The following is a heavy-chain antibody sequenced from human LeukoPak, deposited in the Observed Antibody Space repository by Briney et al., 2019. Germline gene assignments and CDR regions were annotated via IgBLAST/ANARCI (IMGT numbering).Heavy chain of an antibody. V-gene: IGHV5-51*01. CDR2: IYPGDSDI. J-gene: IGHJ3*02. Sequence: PGESLKISCKGSGYSFTNYWIGWVRQMPGNGLEWMGIIYPGDSDIRVSPSFQGQVTISADKSISTAYLQWSSLKASDTAMFYCARRGYCSGDGCFSHALDIWGQGTMVTVSS. D-gene: IGHD2-15*01. CDR1: GYSFTNYW. CDR3: ARRGYCSGDGCFSHALDI.